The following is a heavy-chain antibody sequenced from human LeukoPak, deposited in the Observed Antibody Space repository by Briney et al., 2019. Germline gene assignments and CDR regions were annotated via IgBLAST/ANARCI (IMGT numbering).Heavy chain of an antibody. Sequence: ASVKVSFKASGYTFTSYAMHWVRQAPGQRLEWMGWINAGNGNTKYSQKFQGRVTMTRNTSISTAYMELSSLRSEDTAVYYCARGGALGFDYWGQGTLVTVSS. CDR3: ARGGALGFDY. V-gene: IGHV1-3*01. CDR2: INAGNGNT. CDR1: GYTFTSYA. D-gene: IGHD7-27*01. J-gene: IGHJ4*02.